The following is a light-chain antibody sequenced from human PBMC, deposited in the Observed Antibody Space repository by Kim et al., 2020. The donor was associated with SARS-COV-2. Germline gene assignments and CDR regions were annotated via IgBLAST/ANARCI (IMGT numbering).Light chain of an antibody. Sequence: EIVLTQSPGTLSLSPGERATLSCRASQSVSSSYLAWYQQQPGQAPRLLFYGATSSATSLPDMCSGGGSRTDFTLTISILEPEFFAVYCRQQYSSSPCTFGQGTKLDIK. CDR3: QQYSSSPCT. CDR1: QSVSSSY. V-gene: IGKV3-20*01. CDR2: GAT. J-gene: IGKJ1*01.